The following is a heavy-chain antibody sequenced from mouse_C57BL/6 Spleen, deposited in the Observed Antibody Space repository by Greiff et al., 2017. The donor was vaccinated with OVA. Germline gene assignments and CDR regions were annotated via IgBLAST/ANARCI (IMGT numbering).Heavy chain of an antibody. CDR3: ARDGSREASYYAMDY. J-gene: IGHJ4*01. Sequence: EVQRVESEGGLVQPGSSMKLSCTASGFTFSDYYMAWVRQVPEKGLEWVANINYDGSSTYYLDSLKSRFIISRDNAKNILYLQMSSLKSEDTATYYCARDGSREASYYAMDYWGQGTSVTVSS. CDR1: GFTFSDYY. CDR2: INYDGSST. D-gene: IGHD1-1*01. V-gene: IGHV5-16*01.